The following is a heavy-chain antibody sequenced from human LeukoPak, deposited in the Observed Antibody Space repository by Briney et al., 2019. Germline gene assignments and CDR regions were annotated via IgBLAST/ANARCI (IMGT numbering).Heavy chain of an antibody. CDR3: AADRSRNYNMDV. V-gene: IGHV1-58*02. CDR2: IVVGSGTT. Sequence: SLNVSCTASGFTFTSSAMQWVRQARGQRLEWIGWIVVGSGTTNYAQKSQERVTITRDMSTSTAYMELSSLRSEDTAVYYCAADRSRNYNMDVWGKGTTVTVSS. J-gene: IGHJ6*03. CDR1: GFTFTSSA. D-gene: IGHD6-13*01.